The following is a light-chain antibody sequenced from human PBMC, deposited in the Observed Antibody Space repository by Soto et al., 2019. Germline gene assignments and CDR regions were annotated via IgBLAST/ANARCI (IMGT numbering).Light chain of an antibody. V-gene: IGKV3-20*01. CDR2: GTS. Sequence: EIVLTQSPATLSLSPGERATLSCRASQSVSSSYLAWYQQKPGQAPRLLIYGTSNRATGIPDRFSGSESGTDFTLTISRLEPEDFAVYYCQQYDSSPPVTFGGGTKVEIK. J-gene: IGKJ4*01. CDR1: QSVSSSY. CDR3: QQYDSSPPVT.